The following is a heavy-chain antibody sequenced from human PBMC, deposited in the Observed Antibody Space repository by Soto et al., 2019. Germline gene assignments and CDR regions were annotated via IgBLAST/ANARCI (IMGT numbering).Heavy chain of an antibody. CDR2: ISAYNGNT. J-gene: IGHJ4*02. V-gene: IGHV1-18*01. CDR1: GYTFTSYG. D-gene: IGHD1-26*01. Sequence: ASVKVSCKASGYTFTSYGISWVRQAPGQGLEWMGWISAYNGNTNYAQKLQGRVTMTTDTSTSTAYKELRSLRSDDTAVYYCARQVLGGARHYCECWGQGSLVTVSS. CDR3: ARQVLGGARHYCEC.